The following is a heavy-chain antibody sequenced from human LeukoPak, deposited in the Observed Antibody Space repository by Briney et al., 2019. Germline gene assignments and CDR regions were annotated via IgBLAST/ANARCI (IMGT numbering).Heavy chain of an antibody. CDR2: IYYSGST. J-gene: IGHJ4*02. V-gene: IGHV4-39*01. CDR1: GGSISSSSYY. D-gene: IGHD4-17*01. Sequence: SETLSLTCTVSGGSISSSSYYWGWIRQPPGKGLEWIGSIYYSGSTYYNPSLKSRVTISVDTSKNQFSLKLSSVTAADTAVYYCARGPTGAGDYENYFDYWGQGTLVTVSS. CDR3: ARGPTGAGDYENYFDY.